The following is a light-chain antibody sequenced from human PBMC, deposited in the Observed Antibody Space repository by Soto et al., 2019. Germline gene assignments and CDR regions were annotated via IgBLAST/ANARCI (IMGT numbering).Light chain of an antibody. CDR3: QQYVTSPQT. V-gene: IGKV3-20*01. CDR1: QSVSSSY. J-gene: IGKJ2*01. CDR2: GAS. Sequence: EIVLTQSPGTLSLSPGERDTLSCRASQSVSSSYLAWYQQKPGQAPRLLIYGASSRVTGTPDRFSGSVSGKDFTLTISRLAPDYFAVYYCQQYVTSPQTFGQGTKLEIK.